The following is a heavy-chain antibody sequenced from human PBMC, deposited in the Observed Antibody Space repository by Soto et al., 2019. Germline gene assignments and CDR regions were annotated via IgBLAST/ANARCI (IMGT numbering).Heavy chain of an antibody. V-gene: IGHV4-31*03. CDR2: IYYSGST. Sequence: PSETLSLTCTVSGGSISSGGYYWSWIRQHPGKGLEWIGYIYYSGSTYYNPSLKSRVTISVDTSKNQLSLKLSSVTAADTAVYYCARIGAADGNEPWGQGTLVTVSS. D-gene: IGHD6-13*01. CDR1: GGSISSGGYY. J-gene: IGHJ5*02. CDR3: ARIGAADGNEP.